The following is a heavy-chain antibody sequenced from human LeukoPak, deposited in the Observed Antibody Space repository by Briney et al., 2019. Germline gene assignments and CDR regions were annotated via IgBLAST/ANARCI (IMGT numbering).Heavy chain of an antibody. D-gene: IGHD3-10*02. CDR2: ISSGSSYI. CDR3: AELGITMIGGV. J-gene: IGHJ6*04. Sequence: GGSLRLSCAASGFTVSSNYMSCVRQAPGKGLEWVSIISSGSSYIHYADSVKGRFTISRDNAKNSLYLQMNSLRAEDTAVYYCAELGITMIGGVWGKGTTVTISS. CDR1: GFTVSSNY. V-gene: IGHV3-21*01.